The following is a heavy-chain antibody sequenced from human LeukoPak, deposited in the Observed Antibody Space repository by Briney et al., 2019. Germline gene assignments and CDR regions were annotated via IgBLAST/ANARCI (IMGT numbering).Heavy chain of an antibody. CDR1: GYXFTRYH. D-gene: IGHD2-21*02. CDR3: ARDGCGGYCYSDY. V-gene: IGHV1-46*01. CDR2: INPSGGTT. Sequence: ASVKVSCKASGYXFTRYHMHWVRQAPGQGLEWMGIINPSGGTTRYPQRFQGRVTMTRDTSTSTVYMELSSLRSEDTAVYHCARDGCGGYCYSDYWGQGTLVTVSS. J-gene: IGHJ4*02.